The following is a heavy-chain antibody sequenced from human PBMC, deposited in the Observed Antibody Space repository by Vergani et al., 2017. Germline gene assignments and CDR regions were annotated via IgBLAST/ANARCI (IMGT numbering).Heavy chain of an antibody. CDR2: ISWTSNSI. V-gene: IGHV3-9*02. D-gene: IGHD6-6*01. Sequence: EVQLEESGGGLVLPGRSLRLSCVASGFTSAGYAMHWVRQAPGKGLEGVSGISWTSNSIGYADSVKGRFTIYRDNAKNSLYLQMNSLRAEDTALYYCAKDLGTSSGGGWFDPWGKETLVTVSS. J-gene: IGHJ5*02. CDR3: AKDLGTSSGGGWFDP. CDR1: GFTSAGYA.